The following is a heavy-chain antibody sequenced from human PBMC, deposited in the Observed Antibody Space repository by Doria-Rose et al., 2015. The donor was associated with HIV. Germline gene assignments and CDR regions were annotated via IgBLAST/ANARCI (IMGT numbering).Heavy chain of an antibody. CDR3: ARIKSSRWYHKYYVDF. CDR2: IFSDDER. Sequence: LTLTCTVSGVSLSSPGMGVSWIRQPPGKALEWLANIFSDDERSYKTSLKSRLTISRCTSKSQVVLTMTDMDPVDTATYYCARIKSSRWYHKYYVDFWGQGTLVIVSA. D-gene: IGHD6-13*01. J-gene: IGHJ4*02. CDR1: GVSLSSPGMG. V-gene: IGHV2-26*01.